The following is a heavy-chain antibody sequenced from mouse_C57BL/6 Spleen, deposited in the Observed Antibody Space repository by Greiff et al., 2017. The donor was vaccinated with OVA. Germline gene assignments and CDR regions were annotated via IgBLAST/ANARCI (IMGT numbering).Heavy chain of an antibody. V-gene: IGHV1-55*01. CDR3: ARDYGSRGGHY. CDR1: GYTFTSYW. D-gene: IGHD1-1*01. Sequence: QVHVKQPGAELVKPGASVKMSCKASGYTFTSYWITWVKQRPGQGLEWIGDIYPGSGSTNYNEKFKSKATLTVDTSSSTAYMQLSSLTSEDSAVYYCARDYGSRGGHYWGQGTTLTVSS. J-gene: IGHJ2*01. CDR2: IYPGSGST.